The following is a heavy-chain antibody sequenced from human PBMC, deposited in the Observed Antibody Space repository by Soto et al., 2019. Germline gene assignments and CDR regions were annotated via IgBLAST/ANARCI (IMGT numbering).Heavy chain of an antibody. V-gene: IGHV4-34*01. D-gene: IGHD2-15*01. CDR1: GGSFNDFY. CDR3: ARRWRYGGRSYTG. CDR2: VNHAGGT. Sequence: QMHIQQWGAGLLKPSETLSLTCAVSGGSFNDFYWNWVRQPPGEGLEWIGEVNHAGGTDYNPSLKSRVTISEDRSKNQLSLRLKSVTVADPATYYCARRWRYGGRSYTGWGQGTLVTVSS. J-gene: IGHJ4*02.